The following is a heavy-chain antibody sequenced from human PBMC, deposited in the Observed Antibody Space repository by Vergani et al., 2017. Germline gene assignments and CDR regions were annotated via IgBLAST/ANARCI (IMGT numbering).Heavy chain of an antibody. CDR2: IYYSGST. D-gene: IGHD4-23*01. J-gene: IGHJ4*02. Sequence: QVQLQESGPGLVKPSETLSLTCTVSGGSVSSGSYYWSWIRQPPGKGLEWIGYIYYSGSTNYNPSLKSRVTISVDTSKNQFSLKLSSVTAADTAVYYCARLQRWKTHFDYWGQGTLVTVSS. CDR3: ARLQRWKTHFDY. CDR1: GGSVSSGSYY. V-gene: IGHV4-61*01.